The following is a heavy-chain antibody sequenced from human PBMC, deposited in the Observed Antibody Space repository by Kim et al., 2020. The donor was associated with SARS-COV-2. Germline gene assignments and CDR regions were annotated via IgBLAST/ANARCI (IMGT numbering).Heavy chain of an antibody. CDR1: GFTFSDHY. CDR2: INGTSSAI. J-gene: IGHJ5*02. V-gene: IGHV3-11*01. CDR3: ARGQSDYTKGWFDP. Sequence: GGSLRLSCAASGFTFSDHYMSWIRQAPGKGLEWLSYINGTSSAITYADSVKGRFTISRDNAKNSLYLQMNSLRAEDTAVYYCARGQSDYTKGWFDPWGQGTLVTVSS. D-gene: IGHD4-4*01.